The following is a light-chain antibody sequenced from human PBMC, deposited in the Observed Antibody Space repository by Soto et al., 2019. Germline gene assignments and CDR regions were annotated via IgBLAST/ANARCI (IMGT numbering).Light chain of an antibody. J-gene: IGKJ1*01. CDR1: QSVSSN. CDR3: KQYNTWPPWT. Sequence: EIVMTQSPATLSVSPGERATLSCRASQSVSSNLAWYQQKPGQAPRLLIYGASTRATGIPARFSGSGSGTEFTLTISSLQSEDFTVYYCKQYNTWPPWTFGQGTKLEIK. V-gene: IGKV3-15*01. CDR2: GAS.